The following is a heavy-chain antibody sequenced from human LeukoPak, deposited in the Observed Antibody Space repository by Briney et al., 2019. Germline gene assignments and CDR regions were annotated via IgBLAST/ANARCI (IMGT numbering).Heavy chain of an antibody. CDR3: ARDEGVAFDI. J-gene: IGHJ3*02. D-gene: IGHD3-10*01. CDR1: GFTFSSYA. Sequence: GGSLRLSCAASGFTFSSYAMHWVRQAPGKGLEYVSAISSNGGSTYYANSVKGRFTISRDNSKNTLYLQMGSLRAEDTAVYYCARDEGVAFDIWGQGTMVTVSS. V-gene: IGHV3-64*01. CDR2: ISSNGGST.